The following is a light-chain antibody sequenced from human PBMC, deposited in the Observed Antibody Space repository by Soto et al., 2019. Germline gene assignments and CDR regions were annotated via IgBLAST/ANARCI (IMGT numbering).Light chain of an antibody. Sequence: DIQMTQSPSSLSASVRERVTIACRANQSITNNLNWYQQKPGRAPKLLIYRVSNLQSGVPPRFSGSGSGTDFTLTISSLQPEDFATYYCQQYNSYPLTFGGGTKVDI. J-gene: IGKJ4*01. CDR2: RVS. CDR3: QQYNSYPLT. CDR1: QSITNN. V-gene: IGKV1-16*01.